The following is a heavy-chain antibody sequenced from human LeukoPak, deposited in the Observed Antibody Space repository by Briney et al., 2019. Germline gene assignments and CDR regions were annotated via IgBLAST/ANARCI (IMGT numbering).Heavy chain of an antibody. CDR2: INHSGST. J-gene: IGHJ4*02. CDR3: VRVEVGVLN. CDR1: GGSFSGYY. V-gene: IGHV4-34*01. Sequence: SETLSLTCAVYGGSFSGYYWTWIRQSPGKGLEWIGEINHSGSTNYNPSLKSRVTISVDTSKNQFSLKLSSVTAADTAVYYRVRVEVGVLNWGQGTLVTVSS. D-gene: IGHD3-22*01.